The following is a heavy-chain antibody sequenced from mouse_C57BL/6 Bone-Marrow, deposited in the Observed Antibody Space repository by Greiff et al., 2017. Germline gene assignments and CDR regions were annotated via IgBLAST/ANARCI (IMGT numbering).Heavy chain of an antibody. CDR3: ASYDYDGSWFAY. Sequence: VQLQQSGAELARPGASVTMSCKASGYPFTSYTMHWVKQRPGQGLEWIGYINPSSGYTKYNQKFKDKATLTADKSSSTAYMQLSSLTSEDSAVYYCASYDYDGSWFAYWGQGTLVTVSA. CDR2: INPSSGYT. J-gene: IGHJ3*01. V-gene: IGHV1-4*01. D-gene: IGHD2-4*01. CDR1: GYPFTSYT.